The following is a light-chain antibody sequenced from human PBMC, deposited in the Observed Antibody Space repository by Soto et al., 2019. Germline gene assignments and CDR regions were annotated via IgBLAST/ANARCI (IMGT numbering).Light chain of an antibody. Sequence: EIVLTQSPGTLSLSPGERATLSCRASQSVSSTYFAWLQQKAGQAPRLLIHGANGATGIPDRFSGSWSGTDFTLTISRMEPEDFAVYYCQQYGSSSWTFGQGTKVEIK. CDR3: QQYGSSSWT. CDR1: QSVSSTY. V-gene: IGKV3-20*01. CDR2: GA. J-gene: IGKJ1*01.